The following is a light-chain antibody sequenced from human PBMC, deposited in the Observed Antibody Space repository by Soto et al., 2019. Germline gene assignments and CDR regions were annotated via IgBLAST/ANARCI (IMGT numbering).Light chain of an antibody. CDR1: QSVSSN. Sequence: EIVMTQSPATLSVSPGERATLSCRASQSVSSNLAWYQQKPGQAPRLLIYGASTRATGIPARFSGSGSGTEFTLTISRLQSEDFAVYYCQQYNNWPPWYSFGQGTKLEIK. CDR3: QQYNNWPPWYS. J-gene: IGKJ2*01. CDR2: GAS. V-gene: IGKV3-15*01.